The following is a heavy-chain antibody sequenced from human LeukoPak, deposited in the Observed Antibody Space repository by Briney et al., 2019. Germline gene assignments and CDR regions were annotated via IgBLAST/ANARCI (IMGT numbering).Heavy chain of an antibody. Sequence: GESLKISCKGSGFSFATDWIAWVRQMPGKGLQWMGIIYPGDSDTRYSPSFQGQVTISADKSISTAYLQWSSPKASDTAIYYCARHLSGYSYVYWGLGTLVTVSS. J-gene: IGHJ4*02. CDR3: ARHLSGYSYVY. V-gene: IGHV5-51*01. D-gene: IGHD5-18*01. CDR1: GFSFATDW. CDR2: IYPGDSDT.